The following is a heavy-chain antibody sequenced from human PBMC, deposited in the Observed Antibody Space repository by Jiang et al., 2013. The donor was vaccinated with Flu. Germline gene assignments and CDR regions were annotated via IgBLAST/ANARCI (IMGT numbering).Heavy chain of an antibody. Sequence: GAEVKKPGESLKISCKGSGYTFTRYWIGWVRQMPGKGLEWMGIIYPGDSETRYSPSFQGQVTISADKSISTAYLQWSSLKASDTAMYYCARSITIFGVVMYYFDYWGQGTLVTVSS. CDR2: IYPGDSET. V-gene: IGHV5-51*01. J-gene: IGHJ4*02. D-gene: IGHD3-3*01. CDR3: ARSITIFGVVMYYFDY. CDR1: GYTFTRYW.